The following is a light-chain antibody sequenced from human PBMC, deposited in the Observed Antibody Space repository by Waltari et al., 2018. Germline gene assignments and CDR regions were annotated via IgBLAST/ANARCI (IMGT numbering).Light chain of an antibody. V-gene: IGKV1-39*01. CDR2: SAS. J-gene: IGKJ1*01. Sequence: FEMTQSPSSLSPSLGDSLTLPCRATKNINNFLNWYQQKPGKAPKLMIHSASSFESGVPARFRGSGSETDFTLKISRVQPEDVGIYYCKQSLETPWTFGQGT. CDR1: KNINNF. CDR3: KQSLETPWT.